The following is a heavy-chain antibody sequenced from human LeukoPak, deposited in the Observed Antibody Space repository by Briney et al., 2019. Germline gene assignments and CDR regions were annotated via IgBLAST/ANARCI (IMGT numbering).Heavy chain of an antibody. D-gene: IGHD3-10*01. J-gene: IGHJ4*02. CDR1: GGSISSGGYY. CDR3: ARDQSGSGIYYMPYY. V-gene: IGHV4-31*03. Sequence: SQTLSLTCTVSGGSISSGGYYWSWIRQHPGMGLEWIGFIYYSGSTSYNPSLKSRVTISVDMSKNQFSLKLTSVTAADTAVYYCARDQSGSGIYYMPYYWGQGTLVTVSS. CDR2: IYYSGST.